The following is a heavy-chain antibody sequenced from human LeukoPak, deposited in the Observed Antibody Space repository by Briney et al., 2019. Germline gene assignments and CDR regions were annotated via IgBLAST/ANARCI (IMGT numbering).Heavy chain of an antibody. J-gene: IGHJ5*02. CDR1: GFTFSSYW. CDR3: AREGSGSYVRA. D-gene: IGHD1-26*01. V-gene: IGHV3-7*01. CDR2: IKQDGSEK. Sequence: WGSLRLSCAASGFTFSSYWMSRVRQAPGKGLEWVANIKQDGSEKYYVDSVKGRFTISRDNAKNSLYLQMNSLRAEDTAVYYCAREGSGSYVRAWGQGTLVTVSS.